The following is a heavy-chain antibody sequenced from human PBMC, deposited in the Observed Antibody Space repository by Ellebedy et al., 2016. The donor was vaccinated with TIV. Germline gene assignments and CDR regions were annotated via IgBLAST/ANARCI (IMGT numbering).Heavy chain of an antibody. J-gene: IGHJ5*02. V-gene: IGHV3-33*08. CDR2: ICYDGSNK. CDR1: GFTFSGYS. D-gene: IGHD6-13*01. Sequence: GESLKISCAASGFTFSGYSMHWVRQAPGKGLEWVAVICYDGSNKYYADSVKGRFTISRDNSKNTLDLQMNSLRAEDTAVYYCARGLFDIAAAGLGKNWYDPWGQGTLVTVSS. CDR3: ARGLFDIAAAGLGKNWYDP.